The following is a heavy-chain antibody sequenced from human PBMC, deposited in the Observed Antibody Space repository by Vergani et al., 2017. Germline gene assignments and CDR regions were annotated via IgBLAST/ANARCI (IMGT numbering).Heavy chain of an antibody. J-gene: IGHJ4*02. CDR1: GFTFSRYW. CDR3: ARVWFLFDY. D-gene: IGHD2-21*01. V-gene: IGHV3-7*04. Sequence: EVQLVESGGGLVQPGGSLRLSCAASGFTFSRYWMSWVRQAPGKGLEWVANTKQDGSEEYYVDSVKGRFTISRDNAKNLLYVQMNSLRAEDTAVYFCARVWFLFDYWGQGTLVTVSS. CDR2: TKQDGSEE.